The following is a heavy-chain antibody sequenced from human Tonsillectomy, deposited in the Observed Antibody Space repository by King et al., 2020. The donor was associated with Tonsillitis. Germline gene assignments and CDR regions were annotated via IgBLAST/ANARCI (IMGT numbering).Heavy chain of an antibody. CDR2: ISGSAGGT. D-gene: IGHD5-24*01. V-gene: IGHV3-23*04. J-gene: IGHJ4*02. CDR3: AKGWVEMDA. CDR1: GFTFSSCA. Sequence: VQLVESGGGLVQPGGSLRLSCAASGFTFSSCAMTWVRQAPGMRLEWVSAISGSAGGTYYADSVKGRFTISRENSKNTLYLQMNSLRAGDTAVYYCAKGWVEMDAWGQGTLVTVSS.